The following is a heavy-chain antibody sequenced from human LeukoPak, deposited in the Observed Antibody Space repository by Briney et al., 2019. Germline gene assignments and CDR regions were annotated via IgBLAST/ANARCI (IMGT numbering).Heavy chain of an antibody. V-gene: IGHV3-23*01. Sequence: GGSLRLSCAASGFTFSSSAMTWVRQAPGKGLQWVSTISVSGENTYYADSVKGRFTISRDISKSTLYLQMNSLRDEDTALYYCAKYGSGTYYNGLHWGQGTLVTVSS. CDR1: GFTFSSSA. J-gene: IGHJ4*02. D-gene: IGHD3-10*01. CDR3: AKYGSGTYYNGLH. CDR2: ISVSGENT.